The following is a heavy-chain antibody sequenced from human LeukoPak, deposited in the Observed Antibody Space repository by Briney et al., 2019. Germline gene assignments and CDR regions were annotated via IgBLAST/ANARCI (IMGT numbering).Heavy chain of an antibody. CDR3: ARTTEGYCRGRSCYSYYYYMDV. V-gene: IGHV4-59*01. J-gene: IGHJ6*03. D-gene: IGHD2-15*01. CDR1: GGSISSYY. Sequence: SETLSLTCTVSGGSISSYYWSWIRQPPGKGLEWIGYIYYSGSTNYNPSFKSRVSISIDTSKNQFSLRLSSVTAADTAVYYCARTTEGYCRGRSCYSYYYYMDVWGKGTTVTVSS. CDR2: IYYSGST.